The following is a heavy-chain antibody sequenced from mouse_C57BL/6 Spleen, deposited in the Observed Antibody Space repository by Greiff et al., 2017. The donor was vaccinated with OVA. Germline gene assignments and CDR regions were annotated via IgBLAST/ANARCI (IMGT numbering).Heavy chain of an antibody. Sequence: DVQLQESGPELVKPGASVKISCKASGYSFTGYYMNWVKQSPEKSLEWIGEINPSTGGTTYNQKFKAKATLTVDKSSSTAYMQLKSLTSEDSAVYYCARSGDKYFDVWGTGTTVTVSS. CDR2: INPSTGGT. CDR3: ARSGDKYFDV. V-gene: IGHV1-42*01. D-gene: IGHD3-3*01. J-gene: IGHJ1*03. CDR1: GYSFTGYY.